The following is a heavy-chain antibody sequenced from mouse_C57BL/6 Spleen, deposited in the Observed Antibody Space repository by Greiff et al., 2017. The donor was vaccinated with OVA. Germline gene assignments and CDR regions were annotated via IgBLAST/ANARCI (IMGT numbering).Heavy chain of an antibody. J-gene: IGHJ2*01. CDR3: ARDGPNFYFDY. Sequence: VQLEESGPGLVQPSQSLSITCTASGFPLTSYGVHWVRQSPGKGLEWLGVIWPGGSKDNNTAFISRLSISKDNSKTQVFFKMNSLQADDAAIYYCARDGPNFYFDYWGQGTTLTVSS. D-gene: IGHD4-1*02. V-gene: IGHV2-2*01. CDR1: GFPLTSYG. CDR2: IWPGGSK.